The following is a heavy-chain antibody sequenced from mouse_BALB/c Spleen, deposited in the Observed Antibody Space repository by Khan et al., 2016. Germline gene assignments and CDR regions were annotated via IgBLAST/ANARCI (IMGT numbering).Heavy chain of an antibody. CDR1: GYSITSGYS. CDR3: ARWKGYYEMDY. V-gene: IGHV3-1*02. J-gene: IGHJ4*01. CDR2: IHYSGST. Sequence: EVQLQESGPDLVKPSQSLSLTCTVTGYSITSGYSWHWIRQFPGNKLEWMGYIHYSGSTNYNPSLKSRISITRDTSTNPFFLPLTSVTTEDTATYYCARWKGYYEMDYWGQGTSVTVSA.